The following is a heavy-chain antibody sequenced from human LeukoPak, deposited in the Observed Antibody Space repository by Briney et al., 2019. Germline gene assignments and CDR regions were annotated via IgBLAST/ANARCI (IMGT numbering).Heavy chain of an antibody. V-gene: IGHV3-30-3*01. Sequence: GGSLRLSCAASGFTFSSYAMHWVRQAPGKGLEWVAVISYDGSNKYYADSVKGRFTISRDNSKNTLYLQMNSLRAEDTAVYYCARVHSIEYSSSPVYYYGMDVWGQGTTVTVSS. CDR2: ISYDGSNK. J-gene: IGHJ6*02. CDR3: ARVHSIEYSSSPVYYYGMDV. D-gene: IGHD6-6*01. CDR1: GFTFSSYA.